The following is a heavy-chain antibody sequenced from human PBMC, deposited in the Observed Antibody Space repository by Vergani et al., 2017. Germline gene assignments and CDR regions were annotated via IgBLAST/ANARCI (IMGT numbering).Heavy chain of an antibody. J-gene: IGHJ4*02. CDR1: GFTFSSYS. CDR2: ISSNSSYI. CDR3: ARTSSTSEFFDY. Sequence: EVQLVESGGGLVKPGGSLRLSCAASGFTFSSYSMNWVRQAPGKGLEWVSSISSNSSYIYYADSVKGRFTISRDNAKNSLYLQMNSLRAEDTAVYYCARTSSTSEFFDYWGQGTLVTVSS. D-gene: IGHD2-2*01. V-gene: IGHV3-21*01.